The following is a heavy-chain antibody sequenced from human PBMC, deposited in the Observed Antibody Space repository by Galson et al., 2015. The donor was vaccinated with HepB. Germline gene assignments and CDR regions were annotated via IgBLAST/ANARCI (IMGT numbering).Heavy chain of an antibody. CDR3: GRTLGPAMIPTQDGMDV. CDR2: ISGYNGDT. V-gene: IGHV1-18*04. CDR1: GYSFSNYA. D-gene: IGHD3-22*01. J-gene: IGHJ6*02. Sequence: QSGAEVKKPGASVKVSCKASGYSFSNYAINWVRQAPGQGLEWMAWISGYNGDTKYPQKFQGRVTVTTDTSTSTAYMELRSLRSDDTAMYYCGRTLGPAMIPTQDGMDVWGQGTTVTVSS.